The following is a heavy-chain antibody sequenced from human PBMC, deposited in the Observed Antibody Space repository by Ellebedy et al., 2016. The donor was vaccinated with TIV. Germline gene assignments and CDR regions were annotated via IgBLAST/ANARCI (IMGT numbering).Heavy chain of an antibody. CDR1: GFTFSDYY. D-gene: IGHD1-14*01. CDR2: ISSSGSTI. CDR3: ARDRRSRWFDP. J-gene: IGHJ5*02. Sequence: GESLKISCAASGFTFSDYYMSWIRQAPGKGLEWVSYISSSGSTIYYADSVKGRFTISRDNAKNSLYLQMNSLRAEDTAVYYCARDRRSRWFDPWGQGTLVTVSS. V-gene: IGHV3-11*01.